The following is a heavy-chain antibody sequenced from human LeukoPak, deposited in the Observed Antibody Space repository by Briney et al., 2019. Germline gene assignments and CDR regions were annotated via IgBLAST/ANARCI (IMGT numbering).Heavy chain of an antibody. CDR2: VNHSGST. D-gene: IGHD4-17*01. CDR3: ARENGAHDYGDFGVTEIDY. Sequence: SETLSLTCAVYGGSFSGYYWSWIRQPPGKGLEWIGEVNHSGSTSYNPSLKSRVTISVDTSKNQLSLKLSSVTAADTAVYYCARENGAHDYGDFGVTEIDYWGQGTLVTVSS. CDR1: GGSFSGYY. V-gene: IGHV4-34*01. J-gene: IGHJ4*02.